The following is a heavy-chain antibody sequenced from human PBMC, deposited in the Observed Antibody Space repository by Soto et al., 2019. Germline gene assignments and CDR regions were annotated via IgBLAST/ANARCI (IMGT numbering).Heavy chain of an antibody. CDR3: AKVRGELGYCSGGSCYFDW. Sequence: GGSLRLSCAASGFSFSTYAMSWVRQAPGKGLEWVSSLTSSASYTYYADSVKGRFSISRDNSKNTLYLQMNSLRAEDTAVYYCAKVRGELGYCSGGSCYFDWWGQGA. D-gene: IGHD2-15*01. CDR2: LTSSASYT. V-gene: IGHV3-23*01. J-gene: IGHJ4*02. CDR1: GFSFSTYA.